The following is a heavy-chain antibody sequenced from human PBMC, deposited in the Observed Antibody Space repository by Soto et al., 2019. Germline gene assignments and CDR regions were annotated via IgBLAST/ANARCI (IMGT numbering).Heavy chain of an antibody. CDR3: ARAPRGNGLRFLEWLHNVDYYYGMDV. V-gene: IGHV4-34*01. CDR2: INHSGST. J-gene: IGHJ6*02. D-gene: IGHD3-3*01. Sequence: LSLTCAVYGGSFSGYYWSWIRQPPGKGLEWIGEINHSGSTNYNPSLKSRVTISVDTSKNQFSLKLSSVTAADTAVYYCARAPRGNGLRFLEWLHNVDYYYGMDVWGQGTTVTV. CDR1: GGSFSGYY.